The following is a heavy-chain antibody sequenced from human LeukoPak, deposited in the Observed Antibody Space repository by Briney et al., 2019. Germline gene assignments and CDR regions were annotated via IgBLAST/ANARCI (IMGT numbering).Heavy chain of an antibody. CDR2: IYYSGST. J-gene: IGHJ4*02. Sequence: SETLSLTCTVSGGSISSSSYYWGWIRQPPGKGLEWIRSIYYSGSTYYNPSLKSRVTISVDTSKNQFSLRLSSVTAADTAVYYCARFSTVTTSYWGQGTLVTVSS. CDR1: GGSISSSSYY. V-gene: IGHV4-39*01. CDR3: ARFSTVTTSY. D-gene: IGHD4-17*01.